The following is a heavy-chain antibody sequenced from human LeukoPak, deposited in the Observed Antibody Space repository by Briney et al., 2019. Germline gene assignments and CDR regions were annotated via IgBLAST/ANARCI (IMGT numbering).Heavy chain of an antibody. Sequence: PGGSLRLSCAASGFNVSTYHMRWVRQAPGKGLEWISVLYSGGETYYADSVKGRFTISRDNSKNTLYVQMSSLRAEDTAVYYCARSNNGGWGYCDYWGQGSLVTVSS. D-gene: IGHD3-16*01. J-gene: IGHJ4*02. CDR3: ARSNNGGWGYCDY. V-gene: IGHV3-66*01. CDR1: GFNVSTYH. CDR2: LYSGGET.